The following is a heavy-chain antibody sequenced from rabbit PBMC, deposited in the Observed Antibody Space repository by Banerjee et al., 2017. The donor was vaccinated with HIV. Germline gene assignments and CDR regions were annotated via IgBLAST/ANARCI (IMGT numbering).Heavy chain of an antibody. D-gene: IGHD2-1*01. CDR3: ARDLGSYDDYGDYGYFNL. Sequence: QQLVESGGGLVKPGASLTLTCKASGFSFSSGYDMCWVRQAPGKGLEWIGCIYTGGGNTAYASWAKGRFTISKTSSTTVTLQMTSLTAADTATYFCARDLGSYDDYGDYGYFNLWGPGTLVTVS. CDR2: IYTGGGNT. J-gene: IGHJ4*01. V-gene: IGHV1S40*01. CDR1: GFSFSSGYD.